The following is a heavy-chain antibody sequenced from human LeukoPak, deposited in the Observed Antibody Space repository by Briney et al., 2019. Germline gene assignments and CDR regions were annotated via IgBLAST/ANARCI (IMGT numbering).Heavy chain of an antibody. D-gene: IGHD6-19*01. CDR3: ARELRAAVAGIDY. Sequence: GASVKVSCKSSGYTFTGYYMHWVRQAPGHGLEWMGWINPNSGGTNYAQKFQGRVTMTRDTSISTAYMELSRLRSDDTAVYYCARELRAAVAGIDYWGQGTLVTVSS. J-gene: IGHJ4*02. CDR1: GYTFTGYY. CDR2: INPNSGGT. V-gene: IGHV1-2*02.